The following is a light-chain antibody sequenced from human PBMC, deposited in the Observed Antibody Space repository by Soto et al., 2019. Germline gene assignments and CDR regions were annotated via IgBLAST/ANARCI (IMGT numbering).Light chain of an antibody. CDR3: SSYTSSNTLI. CDR1: GSDIGGSDH. CDR2: EVS. J-gene: IGLJ2*01. V-gene: IGLV2-14*01. Sequence: QSALTQPASVSGSPGQSITISCTGTGSDIGGSDHVSWDQQHPGKAPKLLIYEVSYRPSGVSNHFSASKSGNTASLTVSGLQADDEADDYCSSYTSSNTLIFGGGTKLTVL.